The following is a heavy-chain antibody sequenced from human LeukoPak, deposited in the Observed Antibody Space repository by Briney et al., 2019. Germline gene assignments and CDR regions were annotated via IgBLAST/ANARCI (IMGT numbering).Heavy chain of an antibody. D-gene: IGHD2-2*01. CDR3: ARRDCTSTSCYGYNWFDP. CDR2: IYYSGST. CDR1: GGSISSYY. Sequence: SETLSLTCTVSGGSISSYYWSWIRQPPGKGLEWIGYIYYSGSTNYNPSLKSRVTISVDTSKNQFSLKLSSVTAADTAVCYCARRDCTSTSCYGYNWFDPWGQGTLVTVSS. V-gene: IGHV4-59*01. J-gene: IGHJ5*02.